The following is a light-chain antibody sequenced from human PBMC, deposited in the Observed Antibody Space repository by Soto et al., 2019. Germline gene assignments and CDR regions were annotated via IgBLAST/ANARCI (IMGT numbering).Light chain of an antibody. CDR2: RDS. Sequence: ELTQPLSVSVALGQTAKITCGGNNIGSKIVQWYQQKPGQAPVLVIYRDSTRPSGIPERFSGSNSGNTATLTISRAQAGDEADYYCQVWDSSTANYVFGTGTKLTVL. CDR3: QVWDSSTANYV. J-gene: IGLJ1*01. V-gene: IGLV3-9*01. CDR1: NIGSKI.